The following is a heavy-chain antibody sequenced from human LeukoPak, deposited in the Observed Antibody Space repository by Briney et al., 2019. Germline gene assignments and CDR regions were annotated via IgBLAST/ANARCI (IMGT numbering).Heavy chain of an antibody. Sequence: PSETLSLTCTVSGGSISTYYWSWIRQPPRKRLEWIGYIYSSGSTNYNPSLKSRVTISLDTSKNQFSLKLSSVTAADTAVYYCARGPIDYYSSRSDYRFDPWGQGTLVTVSS. CDR2: IYSSGST. J-gene: IGHJ5*02. CDR1: GGSISTYY. V-gene: IGHV4-59*01. CDR3: ARGPIDYYSSRSDYRFDP. D-gene: IGHD6-13*01.